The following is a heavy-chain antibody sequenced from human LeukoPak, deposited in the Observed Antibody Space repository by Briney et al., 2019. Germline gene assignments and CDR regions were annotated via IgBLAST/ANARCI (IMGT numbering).Heavy chain of an antibody. CDR2: INPNSGGT. J-gene: IGHJ6*03. CDR3: ARGPNDSSGYLAQSYYYYMDV. Sequence: ASVKVSCKASGYTFTDYYMHWVRQAPGQGLEWMGRINPNSGGTNYAQKFQGRVTMTRDTSISTAYMGLSRLRSDDTAVYYCARGPNDSSGYLAQSYYYYMDVWGKGTTVTVSS. V-gene: IGHV1-2*06. CDR1: GYTFTDYY. D-gene: IGHD3-22*01.